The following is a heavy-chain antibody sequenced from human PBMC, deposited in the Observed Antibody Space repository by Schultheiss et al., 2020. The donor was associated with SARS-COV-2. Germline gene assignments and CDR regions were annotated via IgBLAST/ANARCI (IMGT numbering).Heavy chain of an antibody. V-gene: IGHV3-21*04. Sequence: GGSLRLSCAASGFTFSSYSMNWVRQAPGKGLEWVSAISGSGGSTYYADSVKGRFTISRDNAKNSLYLQMNSLRAEDTAVYYCVGSWDFDYWGQGTLVTVSS. CDR3: VGSWDFDY. D-gene: IGHD3-16*01. J-gene: IGHJ4*02. CDR2: ISGSGGST. CDR1: GFTFSSYS.